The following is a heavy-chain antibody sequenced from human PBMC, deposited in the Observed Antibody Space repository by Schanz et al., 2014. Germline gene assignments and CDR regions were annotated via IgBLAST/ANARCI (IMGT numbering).Heavy chain of an antibody. CDR2: MNPNSGTT. D-gene: IGHD2-15*01. J-gene: IGHJ4*02. CDR3: ARAGYCRDSGCYSLGIEY. Sequence: QVQLVQSGAEVKKPGASVKVSCKASGYTLTNFDINWVRQAPGQGLEWMGWMNPNSGTTGYAQKFQGRVTMTRNTSTSTAYMELRSPRSDATAVYYCARAGYCRDSGCYSLGIEYWGQGTLVTVSS. V-gene: IGHV1-8*01. CDR1: GYTLTNFD.